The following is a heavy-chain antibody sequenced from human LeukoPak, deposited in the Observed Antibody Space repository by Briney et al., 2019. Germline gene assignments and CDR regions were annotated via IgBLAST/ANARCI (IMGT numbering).Heavy chain of an antibody. D-gene: IGHD3-10*01. CDR2: IYYSGST. CDR1: GGSISSSSYY. V-gene: IGHV4-39*01. Sequence: SETLSLTCTVSGGSISSSSYYWGWIRQPPGKGLEWIGSIYYSGSTYYNPSLKSRVTISVDTSKNQFSLKLSSVTAADTAVYYCARHRRGGNNLLWFGEPRRGYYYMDVWGKGTTVTISS. CDR3: ARHRRGGNNLLWFGEPRRGYYYMDV. J-gene: IGHJ6*03.